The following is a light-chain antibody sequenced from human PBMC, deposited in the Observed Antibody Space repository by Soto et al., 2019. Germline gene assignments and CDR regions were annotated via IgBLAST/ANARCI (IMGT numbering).Light chain of an antibody. Sequence: EIVLTQSPGTLSLSPGERATLSCRASQSISSSYLAWYQQKPGQAPRLLIYAASSRATGIPDRFSGSGSGTDFTLTISRLEPEDFAVYYCQQRSSWPLLTFGGGTKVEI. CDR3: QQRSSWPLLT. CDR1: QSISSSY. CDR2: AAS. V-gene: IGKV3D-20*02. J-gene: IGKJ4*01.